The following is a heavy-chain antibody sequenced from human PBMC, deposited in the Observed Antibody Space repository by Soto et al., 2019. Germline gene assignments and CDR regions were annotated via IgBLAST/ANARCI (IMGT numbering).Heavy chain of an antibody. V-gene: IGHV3-15*07. CDR3: TTDGSWYRDYDFWSGYPGHNYFDY. CDR1: GFTFSNAW. D-gene: IGHD3-3*01. CDR2: IKSKTDGGTT. J-gene: IGHJ4*02. Sequence: GGSLRLSCAASGFTFSNAWMNWVRQAPGKGLEWVGRIKSKTDGGTTDYAAPVKGRFTISRDDSKNTLYLQMNSLKTEDTAVYYCTTDGSWYRDYDFWSGYPGHNYFDYWGQGTLVTVSS.